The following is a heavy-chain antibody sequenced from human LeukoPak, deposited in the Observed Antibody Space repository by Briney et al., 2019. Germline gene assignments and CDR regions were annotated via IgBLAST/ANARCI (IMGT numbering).Heavy chain of an antibody. D-gene: IGHD4-17*01. Sequence: SSVRVSCKTSGGTFNNSAISWVRQAPGQGLEWLGGIMPLFGTAGYAQKFQGRVTITKDESTRTVYLELTSLTSDDTAVYYCARDVHGDYGSGWFDPWGQGTLVSVSS. CDR2: IMPLFGTA. V-gene: IGHV1-69*05. CDR1: GGTFNNSA. J-gene: IGHJ5*02. CDR3: ARDVHGDYGSGWFDP.